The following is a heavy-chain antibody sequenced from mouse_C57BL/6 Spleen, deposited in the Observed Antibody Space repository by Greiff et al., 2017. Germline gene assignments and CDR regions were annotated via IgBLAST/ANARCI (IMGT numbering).Heavy chain of an antibody. CDR3: AKSPYDYYAMDY. Sequence: QVQLQQPGAELVMPGASVKLSCKASGYTFTSYWMHWVKQRPGQGLEWIGEIDPSDSYTNYNQKFKGNSTLTVDKSYSTAYMQLSSLTSEDSAVYYCAKSPYDYYAMDYWGQGTSVTVSS. D-gene: IGHD6-5*01. V-gene: IGHV1-69*01. CDR2: IDPSDSYT. CDR1: GYTFTSYW. J-gene: IGHJ4*01.